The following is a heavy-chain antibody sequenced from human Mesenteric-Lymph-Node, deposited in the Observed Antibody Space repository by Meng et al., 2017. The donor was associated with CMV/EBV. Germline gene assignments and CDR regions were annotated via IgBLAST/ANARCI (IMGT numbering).Heavy chain of an antibody. Sequence: GESLKISCEGSGYSFIDSWIGWVRQMPGKGLEWMGSIYPGDSDTRYNPSLQGQVTISADKSTATAYLQWSSLKASDTAMYYCARLADGFNLYFDYWGQGTLVTVSS. CDR1: GYSFIDSW. CDR3: ARLADGFNLYFDY. CDR2: IYPGDSDT. V-gene: IGHV5-51*01. J-gene: IGHJ4*02. D-gene: IGHD5-24*01.